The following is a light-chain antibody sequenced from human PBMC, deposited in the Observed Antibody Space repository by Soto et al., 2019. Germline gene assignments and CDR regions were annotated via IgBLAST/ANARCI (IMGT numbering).Light chain of an antibody. V-gene: IGKV3-20*01. J-gene: IGKJ2*01. CDR1: QSVSSNY. Sequence: DIVMTQSPGALSLSPGERATLPCRASQSVSSNYLAWYQEKRGQAPGLLIYGASSRATGIPDRFSGSGSGTDFTLTISRLEPEDFAVYYCHQYGNSPHTFGQGTKVDIK. CDR3: HQYGNSPHT. CDR2: GAS.